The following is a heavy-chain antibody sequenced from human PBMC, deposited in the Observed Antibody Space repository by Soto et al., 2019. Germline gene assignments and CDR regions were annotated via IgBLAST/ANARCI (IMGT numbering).Heavy chain of an antibody. CDR1: GFTFRNYA. J-gene: IGHJ4*02. CDR3: AKAGKDFWSAYYDY. Sequence: PGGSLRLSCAASGFTFRNYAMTWVRQAPGKGLEWVTGIGGSGTTYYADSVKGRFTISRDNSENTLYLQMNSLRAEDTAVYYCAKAGKDFWSAYYDYWGQGTLVTVSS. D-gene: IGHD3-3*01. CDR2: IGGSGTT. V-gene: IGHV3-23*01.